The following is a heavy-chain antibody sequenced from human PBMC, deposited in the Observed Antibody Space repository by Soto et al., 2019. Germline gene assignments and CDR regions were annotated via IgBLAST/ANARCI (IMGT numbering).Heavy chain of an antibody. Sequence: GGSLRLSCAAFGFTYRSYDMHWVRQVAGKGLEWVSSLGGAGAREYAESVKGRFVISRENANSLYLQMDSLRAGDTAIYYCTRASFGVGMDLWGQGTPVTVSS. J-gene: IGHJ6*02. CDR2: LGGAGAR. V-gene: IGHV3-13*01. D-gene: IGHD3-10*01. CDR1: GFTYRSYD. CDR3: TRASFGVGMDL.